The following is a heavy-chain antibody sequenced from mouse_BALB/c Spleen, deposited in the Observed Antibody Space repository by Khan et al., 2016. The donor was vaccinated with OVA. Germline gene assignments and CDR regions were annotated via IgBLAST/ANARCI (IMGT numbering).Heavy chain of an antibody. J-gene: IGHJ2*01. CDR1: GYSFTGYF. CDR2: INPHIGET. Sequence: EVQLQQSGPELVKPGTSVKISCKASGYSFTGYFMNWVMQSHRKSLEWIGRINPHIGETFYNQKFKGKATLTVDESSSTAHMELRSLASEDSAVYYCARKNGSDFDYWGQGTTLTVSS. CDR3: ARKNGSDFDY. D-gene: IGHD1-1*01. V-gene: IGHV1-20*02.